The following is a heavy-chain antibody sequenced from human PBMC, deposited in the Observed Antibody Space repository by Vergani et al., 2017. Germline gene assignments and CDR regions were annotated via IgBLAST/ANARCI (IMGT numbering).Heavy chain of an antibody. J-gene: IGHJ2*01. Sequence: QVQLQESGPGLVKPSETLSLTCTVSGGPISSGGYYWSWIRQHPGKGLEWIGYIYYSGGTYYNPSLQSRVTISVDTSKNQFPLKLSSVTAADTAVYYCAGHALGATRFSNWYFDLWGRGTLVAVSS. D-gene: IGHD1-26*01. CDR1: GGPISSGGYY. CDR3: AGHALGATRFSNWYFDL. V-gene: IGHV4-31*03. CDR2: IYYSGGT.